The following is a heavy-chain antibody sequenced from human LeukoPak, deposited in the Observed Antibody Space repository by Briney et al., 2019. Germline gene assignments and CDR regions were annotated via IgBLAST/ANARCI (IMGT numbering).Heavy chain of an antibody. Sequence: ASVKVSCKASGYTFTSYAIHWVRQAPGQRLDWLGWISGGNGNTRNSQKFQDRVTITMDTSTSTAYMELSRLRSEDTAVYYCARGKYSSSQNYFDYWGQGTLVTVSS. CDR3: ARGKYSSSQNYFDY. V-gene: IGHV1-3*01. J-gene: IGHJ4*02. D-gene: IGHD6-6*01. CDR1: GYTFTSYA. CDR2: ISGGNGNT.